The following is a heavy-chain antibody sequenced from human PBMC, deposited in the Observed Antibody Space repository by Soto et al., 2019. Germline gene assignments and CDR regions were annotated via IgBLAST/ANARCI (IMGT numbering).Heavy chain of an antibody. Sequence: PSETLSLTCTVSGGSISSSSYYWGWIRQPPGKGLEWIGSIYYSGTTNYNPSLKSRVTISVDTSKNQFSLELSSVTAADTALYYCVSYGSGTYYSGYSFDFWSQGSLVTSPQ. CDR1: GGSISSSSYY. V-gene: IGHV4-39*07. CDR2: IYYSGTT. J-gene: IGHJ4*02. CDR3: VSYGSGTYYSGYSFDF. D-gene: IGHD3-10*01.